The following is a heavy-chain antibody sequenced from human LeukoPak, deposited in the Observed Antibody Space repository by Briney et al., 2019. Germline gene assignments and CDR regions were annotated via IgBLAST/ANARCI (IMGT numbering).Heavy chain of an antibody. CDR1: GGSFSGYY. CDR3: ARARGAVAAYFDY. V-gene: IGHV4-34*01. CDR2: INHSGST. J-gene: IGHJ4*01. D-gene: IGHD6-19*01. Sequence: PSETLSLTCAVYGGSFSGYYWTWIRQPPGKGLEWIGEINHSGSTNYNPSLKSRVTISVDTSKNQFSLKLSSVTAADTAVYYCARARGAVAAYFDYWGHGTLLTVSS.